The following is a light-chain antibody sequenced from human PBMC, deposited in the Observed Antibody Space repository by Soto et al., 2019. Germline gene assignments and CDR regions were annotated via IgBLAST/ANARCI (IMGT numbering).Light chain of an antibody. CDR1: QGISSW. CDR2: DAS. Sequence: DIPLTQSPSAVSASVGDRVTITCRASQGISSWLAWYQQKLGKAPNLLIYDASTLQSGVPSRFSGSGSGTDFTLTISSLQPEDFAVYYCQQRSDWPWTFGQGTKVDIK. V-gene: IGKV1D-12*01. CDR3: QQRSDWPWT. J-gene: IGKJ1*01.